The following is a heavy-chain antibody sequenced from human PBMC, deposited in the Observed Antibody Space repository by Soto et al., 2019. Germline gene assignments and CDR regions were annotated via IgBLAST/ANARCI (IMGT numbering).Heavy chain of an antibody. CDR3: ARVGRPQHLLTGFDN. CDR2: IRPDGSNR. Sequence: GGSLRLSCVTSGFTFSDYAMHWVRQAPGKRLEWVAVIRPDGSNRYYADSVKGRFTISRDISKNTLYLQMSSLRADDTAVYFCARVGRPQHLLTGFDNWGQGTLVTVSP. V-gene: IGHV3-33*01. D-gene: IGHD3-16*01. CDR1: GFTFSDYA. J-gene: IGHJ5*02.